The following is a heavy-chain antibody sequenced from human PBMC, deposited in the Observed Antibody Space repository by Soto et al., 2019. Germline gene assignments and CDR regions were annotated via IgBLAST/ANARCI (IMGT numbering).Heavy chain of an antibody. J-gene: IGHJ4*02. CDR2: IRSKANSYAT. CDR1: GFTFSGSA. D-gene: IGHD3-9*01. Sequence: EVQLVESGGGLVQPGGSLKLSCAASGFTFSGSAMHWVRQASGKGLEWVGRIRSKANSYATAYAASVKGRFTISRDDSKNTVYLQMNSLKTEDTAVYYCTTYPYYDILTGYHYYFDYWGQGTLVTVSS. CDR3: TTYPYYDILTGYHYYFDY. V-gene: IGHV3-73*01.